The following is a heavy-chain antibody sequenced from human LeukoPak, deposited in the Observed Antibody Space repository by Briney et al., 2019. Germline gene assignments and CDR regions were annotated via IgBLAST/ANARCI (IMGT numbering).Heavy chain of an antibody. CDR1: GGTFISYA. Sequence: ASVKVSCKASGGTFISYAISWVRQAPGQGLEWMGGIIPIFGTANYAQKFQGRVTITADESTSTAYMELSSLRSEGTAVYYCARGLLRRWELGTDAFDIWGQGTMVTVSS. D-gene: IGHD1-26*01. CDR3: ARGLLRRWELGTDAFDI. J-gene: IGHJ3*02. V-gene: IGHV1-69*13. CDR2: IIPIFGTA.